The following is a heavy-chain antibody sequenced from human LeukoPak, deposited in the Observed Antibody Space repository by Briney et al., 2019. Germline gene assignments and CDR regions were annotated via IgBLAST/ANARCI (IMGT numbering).Heavy chain of an antibody. CDR1: GFTFSSYS. CDR3: AKLGAYYSMDV. Sequence: GGSLRLTCAASGFTFSSYSMNWVRQAPGKGLEWVSTIGSSGGSTYYADSVKGRFTISRDNSKNTLYLQMSTLRAEDTAVYYCAKLGAYYSMDVWGQGTTVTVSS. D-gene: IGHD3-16*01. J-gene: IGHJ6*02. V-gene: IGHV3-23*01. CDR2: IGSSGGST.